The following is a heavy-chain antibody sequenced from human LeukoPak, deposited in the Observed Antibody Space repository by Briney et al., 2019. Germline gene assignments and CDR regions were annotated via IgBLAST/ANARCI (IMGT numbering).Heavy chain of an antibody. J-gene: IGHJ4*02. CDR2: IYSSGST. V-gene: IGHV4-59*01. CDR3: VRGLKLWNALLFDY. Sequence: PSETLSLTCTVSGDSINGYYCSWIRQPPGKGLEWIGYIYSSGSTNYGPSLKRRVTMSVDTPKNQFSLKLSSVTAADTAVYYCVRGLKLWNALLFDYWGQGNLVTVSS. D-gene: IGHD1-1*01. CDR1: GDSINGYY.